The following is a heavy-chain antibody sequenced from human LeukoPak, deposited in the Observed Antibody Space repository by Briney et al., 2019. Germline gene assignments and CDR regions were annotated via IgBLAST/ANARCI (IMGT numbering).Heavy chain of an antibody. CDR3: AGGTMVRGPFDY. V-gene: IGHV4-34*01. Sequence: SETLSLTCAVYGGSFSGYYWSWIRQPPGKGLEWIGEINHSGSTNYNPSLKSRVTISVDTSENQFSLKLSSVTAADTAVYYCAGGTMVRGPFDYWGQGTLVTVSS. J-gene: IGHJ4*02. CDR1: GGSFSGYY. CDR2: INHSGST. D-gene: IGHD3-10*01.